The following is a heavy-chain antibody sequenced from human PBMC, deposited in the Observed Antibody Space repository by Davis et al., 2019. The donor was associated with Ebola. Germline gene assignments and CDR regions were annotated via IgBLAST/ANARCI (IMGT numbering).Heavy chain of an antibody. J-gene: IGHJ4*02. CDR3: AREKRSGGGADY. V-gene: IGHV3-21*01. CDR2: ISSSSSYI. D-gene: IGHD5-12*01. CDR1: GFTVSSNH. Sequence: GESLKISCAASGFTVSSNHMNWVRQAPGKGLEWVSSISSSSSYIYYADSVKGRFTISRDNAKNSLYLQMNSLRAEDTAVYYCAREKRSGGGADYWGQGTLVTVSS.